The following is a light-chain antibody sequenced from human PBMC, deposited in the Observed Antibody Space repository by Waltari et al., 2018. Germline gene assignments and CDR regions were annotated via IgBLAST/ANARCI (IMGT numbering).Light chain of an antibody. J-gene: IGLJ3*02. CDR2: NTN. CDR3: ALYVGSAIWV. CDR1: SGSVSTSNY. Sequence: QTVVTQEPSFSVSPGGTVTVTCGLSSGSVSTSNYPSWYQQTPVQPPRTLIYNTNTRSSGVPDRFSGSILGSKAALTITGAQADDESHYYCALYVGSAIWVFGGGTKLTVL. V-gene: IGLV8-61*01.